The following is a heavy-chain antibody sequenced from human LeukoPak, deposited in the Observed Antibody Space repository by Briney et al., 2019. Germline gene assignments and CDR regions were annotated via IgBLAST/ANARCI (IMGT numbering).Heavy chain of an antibody. CDR3: ARDKGVTIFGVVIYYYYYMDV. V-gene: IGHV3-74*01. CDR2: INTDGSST. J-gene: IGHJ6*03. Sequence: GGSLRLSCEASGFTFSTYWMHWVRQAPGKGLVWVSRINTDGSSTSYADSVKGRFTISRDNAKNTLYLQMNSLRAEDTAVYYCARDKGVTIFGVVIYYYYYMDVWGKGTTVTVSS. D-gene: IGHD3-3*01. CDR1: GFTFSTYW.